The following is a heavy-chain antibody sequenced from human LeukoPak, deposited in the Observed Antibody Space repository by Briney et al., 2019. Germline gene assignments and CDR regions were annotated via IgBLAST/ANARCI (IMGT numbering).Heavy chain of an antibody. J-gene: IGHJ4*02. CDR2: IYYSGST. CDR3: ARTVGDTIFGVEGAYYFDY. V-gene: IGHV4-30-4*01. Sequence: SETLSLTCTVSGGSISSGDYYWSWIRQPPGKGLEWIGYIYYSGSTYYNPSLKSRVTISVDTSKNQFSLKLSSVTAADTAVYYCARTVGDTIFGVEGAYYFDYWGQGTLVTVSS. D-gene: IGHD3-3*01. CDR1: GGSISSGDYY.